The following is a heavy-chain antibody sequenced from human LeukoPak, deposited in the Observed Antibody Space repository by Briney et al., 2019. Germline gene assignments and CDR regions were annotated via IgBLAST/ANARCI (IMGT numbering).Heavy chain of an antibody. D-gene: IGHD3-22*01. Sequence: ASVKVSCKASGYTFTTYYMHWVRQAPGQGLEWVGGIIPIFGTANYAQKFQGRVTITADKSTSTAYMELSSLRSEDTAVYYCAGVYYDSSGYYYDLANWFDPWGQGTLVTVSS. CDR3: AGVYYDSSGYYYDLANWFDP. J-gene: IGHJ5*02. CDR2: IIPIFGTA. CDR1: GYTFTTYY. V-gene: IGHV1-69*06.